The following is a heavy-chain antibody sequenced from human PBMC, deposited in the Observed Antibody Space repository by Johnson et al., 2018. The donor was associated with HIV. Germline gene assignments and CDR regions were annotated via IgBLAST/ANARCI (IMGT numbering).Heavy chain of an antibody. V-gene: IGHV3-30*04. CDR3: AKEEYYYDSSGYQMDAFDI. CDR1: GFTFSSYA. CDR2: ISYDGSNK. D-gene: IGHD3-22*01. Sequence: HVQLVESGGGLVQPGGSLRLSCAASGFTFSSYAMHWVRQAPGKGLEWVAVISYDGSNKYYADSVKGRFTISRDNSKNTLYLQMNSLRAEDTAVYYCAKEEYYYDSSGYQMDAFDIWGRGTMVTVSS. J-gene: IGHJ3*02.